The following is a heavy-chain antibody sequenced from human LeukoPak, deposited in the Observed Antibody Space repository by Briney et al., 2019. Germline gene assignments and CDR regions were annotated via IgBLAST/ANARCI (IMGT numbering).Heavy chain of an antibody. V-gene: IGHV3-7*03. CDR3: ARVRGPYSSGWYYFDY. Sequence: GGSLRLSCAVSGLTFSSYWMSWVRQAPGKGLEWVANIKQDGSEKYYVDSVKGRFTISRDNAKNSLYLQMNSLRAEDTAVYYCARVRGPYSSGWYYFDYWGQGTLVTVSS. CDR2: IKQDGSEK. D-gene: IGHD6-19*01. CDR1: GLTFSSYW. J-gene: IGHJ4*02.